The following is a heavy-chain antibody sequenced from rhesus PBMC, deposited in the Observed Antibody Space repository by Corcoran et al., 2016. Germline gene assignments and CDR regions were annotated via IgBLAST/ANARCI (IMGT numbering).Heavy chain of an antibody. J-gene: IGHJ4*01. V-gene: IGHV4S14*01. CDR2: SYGSGGIN. Sequence: VQLQESGQGRTKPSETMPLTCAVSDDSISSGYYWGCHGQSNGQVLEWIGGSYGSGGINSLNPSLNSRVTLSVDTSKTQFSLKLSSVTAADTAVYYCARMTYWSDYCFDYWGQGVLVTVSS. CDR3: ARMTYWSDYCFDY. D-gene: IGHD3-22*01. CDR1: DDSISSGYY.